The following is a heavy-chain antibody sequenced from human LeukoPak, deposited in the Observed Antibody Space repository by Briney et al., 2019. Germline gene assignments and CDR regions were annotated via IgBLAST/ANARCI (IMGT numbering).Heavy chain of an antibody. J-gene: IGHJ4*02. D-gene: IGHD3-16*01. CDR1: GYSIGSGYY. V-gene: IGHV3-21*01. CDR2: ISSSNTYI. CDR3: ARERLFDY. Sequence: ETLSLTCTVSGYSIGSGYYWGWVRQAPGKGLEWVSSISSSNTYIYYADSVKGRFTISRDNAKNSLYLQMNSLRAEDTAVYYCARERLFDYWGQGTLVTVSS.